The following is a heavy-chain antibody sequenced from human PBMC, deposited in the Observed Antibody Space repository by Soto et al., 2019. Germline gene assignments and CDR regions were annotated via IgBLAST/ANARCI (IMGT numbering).Heavy chain of an antibody. Sequence: PSETLSLTCTVSGGSISSGGYYWNWIRQHPGKGLEWIGYTHYSENTYYNPSLNSRITISADTSKNQFSLKLSSVTAADTAVYYCARLSSSGWPIDSWGQGTLVTVSS. CDR1: GGSISSGGYY. V-gene: IGHV4-31*03. D-gene: IGHD6-19*01. J-gene: IGHJ4*02. CDR3: ARLSSSGWPIDS. CDR2: THYSENT.